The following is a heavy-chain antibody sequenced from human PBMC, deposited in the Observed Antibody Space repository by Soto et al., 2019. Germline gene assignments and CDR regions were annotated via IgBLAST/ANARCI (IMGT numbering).Heavy chain of an antibody. CDR3: ARDPYYDFWSGIPHLGWFDP. Sequence: ASVKVSCKASGYTFTSYGISWVRQAPGQGLEWMGWISAYNGNTNYAQKLQGRVTMTTDTSTSTAYMELRSLRSDDTAVYYCARDPYYDFWSGIPHLGWFDPWGQGTLVTVSS. V-gene: IGHV1-18*01. D-gene: IGHD3-3*01. CDR2: ISAYNGNT. J-gene: IGHJ5*02. CDR1: GYTFTSYG.